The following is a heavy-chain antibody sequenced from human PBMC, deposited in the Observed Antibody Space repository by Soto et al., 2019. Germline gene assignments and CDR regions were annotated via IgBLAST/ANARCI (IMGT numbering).Heavy chain of an antibody. CDR3: AHPRGYGVFDAYDI. CDR2: ISNSGVST. Sequence: PGWSLRLSCAASGFTFSTYAMSWVRQAPGKGLEWVSAISNSGVSTYYTDSVKGRFTISRDNSINRLYMQMNSLRTEDTAVYYCAHPRGYGVFDAYDIWGQGTMVTASS. CDR1: GFTFSTYA. D-gene: IGHD4-17*01. V-gene: IGHV3-23*01. J-gene: IGHJ3*02.